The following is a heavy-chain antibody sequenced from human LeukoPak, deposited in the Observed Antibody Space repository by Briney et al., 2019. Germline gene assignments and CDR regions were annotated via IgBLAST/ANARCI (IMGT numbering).Heavy chain of an antibody. V-gene: IGHV1-18*01. CDR3: ARDIYTLPSLYDFWSGYPPHFDY. CDR1: GYTFTSYG. CDR2: ISAYNGNT. J-gene: IGHJ4*02. Sequence: ASVKVSCKASGYTFTSYGISWVRQAPGQGLEWMGWISAYNGNTNYAQKLQGRVTMTTDTSTSTAYMELRSLRSDDTAVYYCARDIYTLPSLYDFWSGYPPHFDYWGQGTLVTVSS. D-gene: IGHD3-3*01.